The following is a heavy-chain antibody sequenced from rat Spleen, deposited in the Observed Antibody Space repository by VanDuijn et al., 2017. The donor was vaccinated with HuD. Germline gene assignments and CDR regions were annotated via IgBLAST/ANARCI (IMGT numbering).Heavy chain of an antibody. J-gene: IGHJ2*01. CDR2: ISPSAHNT. D-gene: IGHD1-2*01. Sequence: EVQLVESGGGLVQPGRSLKLSCVASGFTFNNYWMHWIRQAPGKGLEWVASISPSAHNTYYRDSVKGRFTISRDNAGSTLYLQMDSLRSEDTATYYCATRDYNTYIGDYWGQGVMVTVSS. V-gene: IGHV5-31*01. CDR1: GFTFNNYW. CDR3: ATRDYNTYIGDY.